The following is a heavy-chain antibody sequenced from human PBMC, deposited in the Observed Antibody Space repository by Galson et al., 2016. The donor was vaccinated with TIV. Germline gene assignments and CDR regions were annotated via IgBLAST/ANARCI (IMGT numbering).Heavy chain of an antibody. V-gene: IGHV3-7*01. Sequence: SLRLSCAASGFAFRSFWMSWVRQAPGKGLEWVANIEEDGSETYYVDSVKGRFTISRDNAKNSLRLQMNSLRAEDTAVYYCFIGHYSDSWGQGTLVTVSS. CDR2: IEEDGSET. D-gene: IGHD3-16*02. CDR1: GFAFRSFW. J-gene: IGHJ4*02. CDR3: FIGHYSDS.